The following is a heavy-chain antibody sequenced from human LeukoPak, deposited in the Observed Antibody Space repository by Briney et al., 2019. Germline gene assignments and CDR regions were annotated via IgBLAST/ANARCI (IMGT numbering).Heavy chain of an antibody. Sequence: PGGSLRLSCAASGFTFSNAWMSWVRQAPGKGLEWVGRIKSKTDGGTTDYAAPVKGRFTISRDDSKNTLYLQMNSLKTEDTAVYYCSKLEYYDSSGYTGGKYFQHWGQGTLVTVSS. CDR1: GFTFSNAW. D-gene: IGHD3-22*01. J-gene: IGHJ1*01. CDR2: IKSKTDGGTT. V-gene: IGHV3-15*01. CDR3: SKLEYYDSSGYTGGKYFQH.